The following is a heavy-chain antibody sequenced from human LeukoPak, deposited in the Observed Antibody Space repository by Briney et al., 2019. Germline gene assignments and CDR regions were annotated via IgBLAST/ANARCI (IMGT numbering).Heavy chain of an antibody. Sequence: GGSLRLSCAASGFTFSSYAMSWVRQAPGKGLEWVSAISGSGGSTYYADSVKGRFTISRDNSKNTLYLQMNSLRAEDTAVYYCAKDREVWGSSLESFDYWGQGTLVTVSS. J-gene: IGHJ4*02. CDR2: ISGSGGST. CDR3: AKDREVWGSSLESFDY. D-gene: IGHD3-16*01. V-gene: IGHV3-23*01. CDR1: GFTFSSYA.